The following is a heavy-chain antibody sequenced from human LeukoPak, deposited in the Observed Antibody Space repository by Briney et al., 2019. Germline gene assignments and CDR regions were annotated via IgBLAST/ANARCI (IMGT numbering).Heavy chain of an antibody. CDR1: GFIFSNSA. Sequence: GGSLRLSCAASGFIFSNSAMNWVRQAPGKGLEWVSSISSSSSYIYYADSVKGRFTISRDNAKNSLYLQMNSLRAEDTAVYYCARDVDPKDIVPRGAFDIWGQGTMVTVSS. J-gene: IGHJ3*02. D-gene: IGHD2-8*01. CDR2: ISSSSSYI. CDR3: ARDVDPKDIVPRGAFDI. V-gene: IGHV3-21*01.